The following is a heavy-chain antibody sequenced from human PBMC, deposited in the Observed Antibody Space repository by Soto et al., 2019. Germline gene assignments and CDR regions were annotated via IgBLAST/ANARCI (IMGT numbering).Heavy chain of an antibody. J-gene: IGHJ4*02. CDR2: ISAHNDNT. D-gene: IGHD3-22*01. Sequence: QVQLAQSGDEVKKPEASVKVSCKASGYDFNSFGISWVRQAPGQGLEWMGWISAHNDNTFFARKFQGSVTMTTDTSTNTIYVELRGLRSDDTALYYCAKRPCRGASCYFDDWGQGTLVTVSS. CDR3: AKRPCRGASCYFDD. CDR1: GYDFNSFG. V-gene: IGHV1-18*01.